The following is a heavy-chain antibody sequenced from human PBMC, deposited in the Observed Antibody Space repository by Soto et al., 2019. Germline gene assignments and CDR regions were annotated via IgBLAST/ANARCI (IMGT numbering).Heavy chain of an antibody. V-gene: IGHV4-34*01. Sequence: QVQLQQWGAGLLKPSETLSLTCAVYGGSFSGSYWSWIRQPPGKGLGWIGEIDHSGSTNYNPSLKSPVTISVDTSTNQFSLKLSSVTAADTAVYYCARGGCCSGGSCFGGSYFDYWGQGTLVTVSS. CDR3: ARGGCCSGGSCFGGSYFDY. D-gene: IGHD2-15*01. J-gene: IGHJ4*02. CDR1: GGSFSGSY. CDR2: IDHSGST.